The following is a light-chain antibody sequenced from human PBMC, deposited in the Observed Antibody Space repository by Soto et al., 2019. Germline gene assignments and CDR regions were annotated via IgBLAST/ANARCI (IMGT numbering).Light chain of an antibody. J-gene: IGLJ3*02. CDR1: SSDVGSYNY. CDR2: EVR. CDR3: SSYAGSHTYEV. Sequence: QSALTQPASVSGSPGQSITISCTGTSSDVGSYNYVSWYQQHPGKAPKLMIYEVRNRPSGVSDRFSGSKSGKTASLTIFGLQAEDEADYYCSSYAGSHTYEVFGGGTKLTVL. V-gene: IGLV2-14*01.